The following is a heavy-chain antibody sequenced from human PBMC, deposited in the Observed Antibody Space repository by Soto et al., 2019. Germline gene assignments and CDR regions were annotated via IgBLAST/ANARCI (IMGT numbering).Heavy chain of an antibody. Sequence: GGSLRLSCAASGFTFSSYSMNWVRQAPGKGLEWVSSISSSSSYIYYADSVKGRFTISRDNAKNSLYLQMNSLRAEDTAVYYCARWRFLEWLPNYYYYGMDVWGQGTTVPSP. CDR1: GFTFSSYS. D-gene: IGHD3-3*01. CDR3: ARWRFLEWLPNYYYYGMDV. J-gene: IGHJ6*02. V-gene: IGHV3-21*01. CDR2: ISSSSSYI.